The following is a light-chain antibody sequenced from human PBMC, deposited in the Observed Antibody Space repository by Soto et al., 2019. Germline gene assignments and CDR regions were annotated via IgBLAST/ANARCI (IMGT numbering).Light chain of an antibody. Sequence: QSALTQPASVSGSPGQLITISCIGSSSDVGGYNHVSWFQQHPGKAPKLIIYDVHTWPSGVSDRFSGSKSGNTGSLTISGLQAEDEADYYCSSYTNTTLYVFGGGTKLTVL. CDR1: SSDVGGYNH. CDR2: DVH. V-gene: IGLV2-14*03. CDR3: SSYTNTTLYV. J-gene: IGLJ1*01.